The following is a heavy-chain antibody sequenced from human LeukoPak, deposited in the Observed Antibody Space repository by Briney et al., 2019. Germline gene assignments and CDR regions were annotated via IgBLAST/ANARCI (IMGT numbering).Heavy chain of an antibody. J-gene: IGHJ4*02. Sequence: GGSLRLSCAASGFTFSSYGMHWVRQAPGKGLEWVAVIWYDGGNKYYADSVKGRFTISRDNSKNTLYLQMNSLRAEDTAVYYCAREEDVYYDSSGSIDYWGQGTLVTVSS. CDR2: IWYDGGNK. V-gene: IGHV3-33*01. CDR1: GFTFSSYG. D-gene: IGHD3-22*01. CDR3: AREEDVYYDSSGSIDY.